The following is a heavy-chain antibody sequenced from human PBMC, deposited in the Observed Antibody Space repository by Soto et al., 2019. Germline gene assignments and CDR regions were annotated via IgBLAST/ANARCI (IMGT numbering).Heavy chain of an antibody. Sequence: ASVKVSCKASGYTFTSYAMHCVRQAPGQRLEWMGWINAGNGNTKYSQKFQGRVTITRDTSASTAYMELSSLRSEDTAVYYCARAGYCSSTSCSEFDPWGQGTLVTVSS. CDR1: GYTFTSYA. V-gene: IGHV1-3*01. J-gene: IGHJ5*02. CDR3: ARAGYCSSTSCSEFDP. CDR2: INAGNGNT. D-gene: IGHD2-2*01.